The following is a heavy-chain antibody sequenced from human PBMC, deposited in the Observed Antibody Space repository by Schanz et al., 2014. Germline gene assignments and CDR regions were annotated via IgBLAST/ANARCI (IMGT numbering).Heavy chain of an antibody. Sequence: EVQLLESGGALEQPGGSLRLSCAVSGFTVNTNYMSWVRQAPGKGLEWISSMYINSGSTQYADSVKGRFIISRDSSKNTLFLQMNSLRAEDTAVYYCATCSGGTCHAKPVLDNWGQGTLVTVSS. V-gene: IGHV3-53*01. CDR1: GFTVNTNY. CDR2: MYINSGST. J-gene: IGHJ4*02. D-gene: IGHD2-15*01. CDR3: ATCSGGTCHAKPVLDN.